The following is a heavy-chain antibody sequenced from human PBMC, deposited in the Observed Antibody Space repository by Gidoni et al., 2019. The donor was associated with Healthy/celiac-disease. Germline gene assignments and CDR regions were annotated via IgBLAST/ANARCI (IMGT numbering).Heavy chain of an antibody. Sequence: QVHLVESGGGVVQPGRSLRLSCAASGFTFSSYGMHWVRQAPGKGLEWVAVIWYAGSNKYFADSVKGRLTISRENSKKTLYLQMNSRRAEETAVYYCGVGSTSMHYWGQGTLVTVSS. CDR2: IWYAGSNK. J-gene: IGHJ4*02. CDR1: GFTFSSYG. D-gene: IGHD2-2*01. V-gene: IGHV3-33*01. CDR3: GVGSTSMHY.